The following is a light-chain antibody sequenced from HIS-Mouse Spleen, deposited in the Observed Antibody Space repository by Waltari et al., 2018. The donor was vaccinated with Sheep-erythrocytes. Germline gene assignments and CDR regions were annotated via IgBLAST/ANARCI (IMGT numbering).Light chain of an antibody. CDR2: EVS. CDR1: SRDGGGSNY. V-gene: IGLV2-14*01. Sequence: QSALTQPASVSGSPGQSITISCTGTSRDGGGSNYVSWYQQHPGKAPKLMIYEVSNRPSGVSNRFSGSKSGNTASLTISGTQAMDEADYYCQAWDSSIVVFGGGTKLTVL. CDR3: QAWDSSIVV. J-gene: IGLJ2*01.